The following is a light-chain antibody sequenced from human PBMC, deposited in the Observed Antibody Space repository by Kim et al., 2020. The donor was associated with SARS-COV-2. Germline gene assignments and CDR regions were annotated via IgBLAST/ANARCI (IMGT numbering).Light chain of an antibody. V-gene: IGLV3-1*01. CDR1: KLGDKY. CDR2: QDS. Sequence: SASPGQTASITCSGDKLGDKYACWYQQKPGQSPVLVIYQDSKRPSGIPERFSGSNSGNTATLTISGTQAMDEADYYCQAWDSSVVFGGGTQLTVL. J-gene: IGLJ2*01. CDR3: QAWDSSVV.